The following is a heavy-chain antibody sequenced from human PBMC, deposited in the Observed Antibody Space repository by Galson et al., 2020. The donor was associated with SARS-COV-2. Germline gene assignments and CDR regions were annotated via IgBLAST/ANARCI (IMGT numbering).Heavy chain of an antibody. V-gene: IGHV3-33*01. CDR2: IWYDGSNK. D-gene: IGHD3-10*01. Sequence: GESLKISCAASGFTFSSYGMHWVRQAPGKGLEWVAVIWYDGSNKYYADSVKGRFTISRDNSKNTLYLQMNSLRAEDTAVYYCARTLYSYGSFYFDYWGQGTLVTVSS. J-gene: IGHJ4*02. CDR1: GFTFSSYG. CDR3: ARTLYSYGSFYFDY.